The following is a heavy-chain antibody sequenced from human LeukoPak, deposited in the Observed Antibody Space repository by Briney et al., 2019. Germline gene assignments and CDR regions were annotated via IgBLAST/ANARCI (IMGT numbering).Heavy chain of an antibody. J-gene: IGHJ4*02. CDR1: GFTFHDYA. D-gene: IGHD3-22*01. V-gene: IGHV3-43*02. CDR2: ISADGATA. Sequence: GGSLRLSCAASGFTFHDYAMHWVRQAPGKGLEWVSLISADGATAYYADSVKGRFTISRDNAKNSLYLQMNSLRAEDTAVYYCAGENYYEISGFNWGQRTVVTLFS. CDR3: AGENYYEISGFN.